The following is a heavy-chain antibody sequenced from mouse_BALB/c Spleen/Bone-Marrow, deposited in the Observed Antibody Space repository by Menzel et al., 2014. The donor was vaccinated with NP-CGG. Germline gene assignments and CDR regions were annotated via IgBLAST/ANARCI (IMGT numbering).Heavy chain of an antibody. Sequence: VHEKQSGAELVKPGASVKLSCTASGFNIKDTYMHWVKQRPEQGLEWIGRIDPANGNTKYDPKFQGKATITADTSSNTAYLQLSSLTSEDTAVYYCARWLLPYGLDYWGQGTSVTVSS. CDR2: IDPANGNT. V-gene: IGHV14-3*02. CDR1: GFNIKDTY. J-gene: IGHJ4*01. CDR3: ARWLLPYGLDY. D-gene: IGHD2-3*01.